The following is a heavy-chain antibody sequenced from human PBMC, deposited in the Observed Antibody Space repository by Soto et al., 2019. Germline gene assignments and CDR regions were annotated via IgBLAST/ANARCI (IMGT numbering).Heavy chain of an antibody. CDR1: GGSISSNNYY. V-gene: IGHV4-39*01. CDR3: ARHVPPYVGGLGTNDV. Sequence: QLQLQESGPGLVKPSETLSLTCSVSGGSISSNNYYWGWIRQPPGKGLEWIASIYYSGYTYYNPSLQSRATMAVDTSTKQFSLKLTSVTASDTAIYYCARHVPPYVGGLGTNDVWGQGTQVTVSS. D-gene: IGHD2-15*01. J-gene: IGHJ4*02. CDR2: IYYSGYT.